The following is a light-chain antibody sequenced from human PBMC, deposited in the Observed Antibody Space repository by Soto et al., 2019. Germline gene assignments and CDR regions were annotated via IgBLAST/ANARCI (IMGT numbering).Light chain of an antibody. CDR2: GAS. Sequence: EIVMTQSPATLSVVPGEIATLSCRASQSVSSNLAWYQHKPGQAPRLLTYGASTRATGIPARFSGSGSGTEFTLTISSLQPEDFAVYYCQQYYNWPRTFGQGTKVEIK. CDR1: QSVSSN. CDR3: QQYYNWPRT. V-gene: IGKV3-15*01. J-gene: IGKJ1*01.